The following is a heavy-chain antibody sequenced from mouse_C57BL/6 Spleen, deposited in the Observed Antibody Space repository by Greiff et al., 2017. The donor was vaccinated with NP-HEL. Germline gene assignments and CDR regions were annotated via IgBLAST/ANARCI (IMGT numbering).Heavy chain of an antibody. Sequence: VQLQQSGPELVKPGASVKIPCKASGYTFTDYNMDWVKQSHGKSLEWIGDINPNNGGTISNQKFKGKATLTVDKSSSTAYMELRSLTSEDTAVYYSARELSGLNYLDYWGQGTTLTVSS. V-gene: IGHV1-18*01. D-gene: IGHD3-1*01. CDR3: ARELSGLNYLDY. CDR1: GYTFTDYN. J-gene: IGHJ2*01. CDR2: INPNNGGT.